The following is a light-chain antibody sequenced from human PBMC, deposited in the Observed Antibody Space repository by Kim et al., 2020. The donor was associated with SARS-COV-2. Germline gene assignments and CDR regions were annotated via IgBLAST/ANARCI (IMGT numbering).Light chain of an antibody. Sequence: SYELTQPLSVSVALGQTASITCGGNNIVRRNVHWYQQRPGQAPVLVIYRDYNRPSGIPERFSGSNSGNTATLTISRAQDGDEADHYCQVWDSSTWVFGGGTQLTVL. J-gene: IGLJ3*02. CDR1: NIVRRN. CDR3: QVWDSSTWV. CDR2: RDY. V-gene: IGLV3-9*01.